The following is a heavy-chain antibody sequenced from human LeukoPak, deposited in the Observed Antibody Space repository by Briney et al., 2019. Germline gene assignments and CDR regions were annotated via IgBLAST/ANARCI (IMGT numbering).Heavy chain of an antibody. V-gene: IGHV3-23*01. J-gene: IGHJ2*01. D-gene: IGHD2-21*02. CDR2: ISGSGGTT. CDR3: AKGPQGDCDWYFDL. CDR1: GFTFSSYA. Sequence: PGGSLRLSCAASGFTFSSYAMNWVRQAPGKGLEWVSTISGSGGTTYYADSVKGRFTISRDNSKNTVYLQMNNLRAEDTAVYYCAKGPQGDCDWYFDLWGRGTLVTVSS.